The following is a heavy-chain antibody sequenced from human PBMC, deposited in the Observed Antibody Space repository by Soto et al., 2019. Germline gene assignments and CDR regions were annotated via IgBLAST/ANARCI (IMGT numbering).Heavy chain of an antibody. CDR2: IYHSGST. J-gene: IGHJ6*02. D-gene: IGHD3-22*01. Sequence: SETLSLTCAVSGGSISSSNWWSWVRQPPGKGLEWIGEIYHSGSTNYNPSLKSRVTISMDKSKNQFSLKLSSVTAADTAVYYCARHNYDSSGYYPYYYGMDVWGQGTTVTVSS. V-gene: IGHV4-4*02. CDR1: GGSISSSNW. CDR3: ARHNYDSSGYYPYYYGMDV.